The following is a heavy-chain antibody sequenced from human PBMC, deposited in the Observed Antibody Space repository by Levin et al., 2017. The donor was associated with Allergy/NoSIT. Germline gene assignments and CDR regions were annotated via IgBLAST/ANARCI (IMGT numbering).Heavy chain of an antibody. V-gene: IGHV3-23*01. CDR2: ISGSGGST. CDR3: AKDYRARPRITIFGVVIHYFDY. Sequence: PGGSLRLSCAASGFTFSSYAMSWVRQAPGKGLEWVSAISGSGGSTYYADSVKGRFTISRDNSKNTLYLQMNSLRAEDTAVYYCAKDYRARPRITIFGVVIHYFDYWGQGTLVTVSS. D-gene: IGHD3-3*01. CDR1: GFTFSSYA. J-gene: IGHJ4*02.